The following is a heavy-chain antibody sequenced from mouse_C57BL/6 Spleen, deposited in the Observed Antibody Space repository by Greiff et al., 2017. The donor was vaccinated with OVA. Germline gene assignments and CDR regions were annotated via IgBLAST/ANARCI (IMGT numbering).Heavy chain of an antibody. V-gene: IGHV1-81*01. J-gene: IGHJ2*01. Sequence: VQRVESGAELARPGASVKLSCKASGYTFTSYGISWVKQRTGQGLEWIGEIYPRSGYTYYNGKFKGKATLTADKSSSTAYMELRRLTSEDSAVYFCARGCDGYSFDYWGQDTTLTVSS. D-gene: IGHD2-3*01. CDR1: GYTFTSYG. CDR3: ARGCDGYSFDY. CDR2: IYPRSGYT.